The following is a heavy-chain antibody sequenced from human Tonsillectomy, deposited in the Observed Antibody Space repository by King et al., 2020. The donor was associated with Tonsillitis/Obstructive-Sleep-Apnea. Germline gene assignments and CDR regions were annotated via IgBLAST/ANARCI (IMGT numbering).Heavy chain of an antibody. D-gene: IGHD5-12*01. CDR2: INTKTANP. Sequence: QLVQSGSELKKPGASVKVSCKASGYTFTSYGMNWVRQAPGQGLEWMGWINTKTANPTYAQGLTGRFVFFLDTSVSTAYLQINSLKAEDTAVYYCATSRGYSGNDPLDYWGQGTLVTVSS. V-gene: IGHV7-4-1*02. CDR3: ATSRGYSGNDPLDY. CDR1: GYTFTSYG. J-gene: IGHJ4*02.